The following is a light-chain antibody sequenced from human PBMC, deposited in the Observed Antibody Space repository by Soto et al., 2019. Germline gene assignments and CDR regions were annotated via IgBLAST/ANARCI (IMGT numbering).Light chain of an antibody. CDR3: QQYDNF. J-gene: IGKJ2*01. CDR1: QDISNY. CDR2: DAS. Sequence: DIQMTQSPSSLSASVGDRVTITCQASQDISNYLNWYQQKPGKAPKLLIYDASNLETGVPSRFSGSGSGTDFTFTISSLHPEDIATYYCQQYDNFFGQGTKLEIK. V-gene: IGKV1-33*01.